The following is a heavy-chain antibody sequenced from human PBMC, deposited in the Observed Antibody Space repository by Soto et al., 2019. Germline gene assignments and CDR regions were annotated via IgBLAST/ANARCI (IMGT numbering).Heavy chain of an antibody. CDR2: ISGSGGST. V-gene: IGHV3-23*01. J-gene: IGHJ6*02. CDR1: GFTFSDYA. Sequence: EVQVLESGGGLAQPGGSLRLSCVASGFTFSDYAMAWVRQSPGKGLEWVSSISGSGGSTYYADSVKGRFTISRDNSKNTVFLQMNSLRAEDTAVYYCAKDNGMDVWGQGATVTVSS. CDR3: AKDNGMDV.